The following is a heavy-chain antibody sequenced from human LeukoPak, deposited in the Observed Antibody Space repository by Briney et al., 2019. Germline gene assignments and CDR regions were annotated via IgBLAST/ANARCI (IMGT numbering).Heavy chain of an antibody. CDR1: GFTFSSYD. D-gene: IGHD3-9*01. V-gene: IGHV3-23*01. CDR2: ISGSGGST. J-gene: IGHJ4*02. Sequence: GGSLRLSCAASGFTFSSYDMSWVRQAPGKGPEWVSTISGSGGSTYYADSVKGRFTISRDNSKNTLYLQMNSLRAEDTAVYHCAKDLRLRYFTYWGQGTLVTVSS. CDR3: AKDLRLRYFTY.